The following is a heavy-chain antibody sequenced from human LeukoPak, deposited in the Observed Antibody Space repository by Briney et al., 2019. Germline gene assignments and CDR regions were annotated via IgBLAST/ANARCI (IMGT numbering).Heavy chain of an antibody. CDR1: GVSISSSNSY. CDR3: ARGDISWALGY. CDR2: IYYSGNT. V-gene: IGHV4-39*07. J-gene: IGHJ4*02. D-gene: IGHD1-26*01. Sequence: SETLSLTCTVSGVSISSSNSYWGWIRQPPGKGLERIGSIYYSGNTYYNPSLNGRVTISVDTSDSQFSLKLNSVTAADTAVYYCARGDISWALGYWGQGTLVTVSS.